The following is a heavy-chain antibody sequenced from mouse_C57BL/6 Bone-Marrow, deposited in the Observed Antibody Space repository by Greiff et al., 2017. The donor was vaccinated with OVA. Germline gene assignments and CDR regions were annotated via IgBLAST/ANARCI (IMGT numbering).Heavy chain of an antibody. V-gene: IGHV1-63*01. D-gene: IGHD2-4*01. CDR1: GYTFTNYW. J-gene: IGHJ4*01. CDR2: IYPGGGYT. Sequence: QVQLQQSGAELVRPGTSVKMSCKASGYTFTNYWIGWAKQRPGHGLEWIGDIYPGGGYTNYNEKFKGKATLTADKSSSTAYMQCSSLTSEDSAIYYCARGDYDVGYAMDYWGQGTSVTVSS. CDR3: ARGDYDVGYAMDY.